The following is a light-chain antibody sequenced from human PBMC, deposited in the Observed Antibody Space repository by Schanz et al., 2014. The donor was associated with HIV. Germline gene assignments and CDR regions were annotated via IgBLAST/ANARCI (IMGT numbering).Light chain of an antibody. V-gene: IGLV1-40*01. CDR1: SSNIGAGFD. CDR2: DNT. J-gene: IGLJ2*01. CDR3: SAYTWRTAVV. Sequence: QSVLAQPPSVSGAPGQRVTISCTGSSSNIGAGFDVHWYQLLPGTAPKLLIFDNTNRPSGVPARFSGSKSGNTASLAISGLQAEDEADYYCSAYTWRTAVVFGGGTKLTVL.